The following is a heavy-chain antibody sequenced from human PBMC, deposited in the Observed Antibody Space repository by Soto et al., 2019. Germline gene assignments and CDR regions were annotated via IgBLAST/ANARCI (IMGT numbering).Heavy chain of an antibody. CDR1: GYTFTSYD. J-gene: IGHJ6*02. V-gene: IGHV1-8*01. Sequence: GASVKVSCKASGYTFTSYDINWVRQATGQGLEWMGWMNPNSGNTGYAQKFQGRVTMTRNTSISTAYMELSSLRSEDTAVYYCARGTKEYGSSSRYYYYGMDVWGQGTTVTVSS. CDR3: ARGTKEYGSSSRYYYYGMDV. D-gene: IGHD6-6*01. CDR2: MNPNSGNT.